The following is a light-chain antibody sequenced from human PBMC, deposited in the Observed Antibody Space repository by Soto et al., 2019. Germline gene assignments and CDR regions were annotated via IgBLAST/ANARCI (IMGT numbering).Light chain of an antibody. J-gene: IGKJ4*01. CDR2: DAS. Sequence: EIVLTQSPAILSLSPGERATLSCRARQSVGTYLDWYQQKLGQAPRLLIYDASNRATGIPARFSGSGSGTDFPLTISSLEPEDFAVYYCQQRVNWLTFGGGTKVEV. CDR3: QQRVNWLT. CDR1: QSVGTY. V-gene: IGKV3-11*01.